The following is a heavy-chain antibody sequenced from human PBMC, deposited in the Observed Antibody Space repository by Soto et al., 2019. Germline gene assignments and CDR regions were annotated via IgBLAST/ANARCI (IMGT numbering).Heavy chain of an antibody. D-gene: IGHD5-18*01. J-gene: IGHJ3*02. V-gene: IGHV1-46*01. CDR2: INPSGGST. CDR1: GYTFTSYY. CDR3: ARDVDTAMVTTDAFDI. Sequence: ASVKVSCKASGYTFTSYYMHWVRQAPGQGLEWMGIINPSGGSTSYAQKFQGRVTMTRDTSTSTVYMELSSLRSEDPAVYYCARDVDTAMVTTDAFDIWGQGTMVTVSS.